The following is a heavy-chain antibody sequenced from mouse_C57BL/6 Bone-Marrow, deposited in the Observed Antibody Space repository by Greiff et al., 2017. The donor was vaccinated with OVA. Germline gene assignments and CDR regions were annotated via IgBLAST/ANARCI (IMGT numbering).Heavy chain of an antibody. D-gene: IGHD1-1*01. V-gene: IGHV1-81*01. Sequence: QVQLQQSGAELARPGASVKLSCKASGYTFTSYGISWVKQRTGQGLEWIGEIYPRSGNTYYNEKFKGKATLTADKSSSTAYMELRSLTSEASAVYFWARGGNVSRAMDYWGQGTSVTVSS. CDR2: IYPRSGNT. CDR3: ARGGNVSRAMDY. J-gene: IGHJ4*01. CDR1: GYTFTSYG.